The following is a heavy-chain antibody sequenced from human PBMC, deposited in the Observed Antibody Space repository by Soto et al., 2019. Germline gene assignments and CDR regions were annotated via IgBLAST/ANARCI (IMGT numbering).Heavy chain of an antibody. CDR2: IHHSGGT. J-gene: IGHJ6*02. CDR1: GGSITSNW. Sequence: SETLSLTCGVSGGSITSNWWSWVRQPPGKGLEWIGEIHHSGGTNYSSSLKSRVTISVDKSKNQLSLKLNSVTAADTAMYYCAGHGNFYGMGVWGQGTTVTVSS. D-gene: IGHD1-26*01. V-gene: IGHV4-4*02. CDR3: AGHGNFYGMGV.